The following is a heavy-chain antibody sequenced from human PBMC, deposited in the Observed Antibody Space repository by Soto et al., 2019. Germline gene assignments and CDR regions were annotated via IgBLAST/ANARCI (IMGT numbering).Heavy chain of an antibody. CDR1: GFTFDDYA. CDR2: ISWNSGSI. CDR3: AKDIRVAANYYYYGMDV. J-gene: IGHJ6*02. Sequence: EAQLVESGGGLVQPGRSLRLSCAASGFTFDDYAMHWVRQAPGKGLEWVSGISWNSGSIGYADSVKGRFTISRDNAKNSLYLQMNSLRAEDTALYYCAKDIRVAANYYYYGMDVWGQGTTVTVSS. V-gene: IGHV3-9*01. D-gene: IGHD6-19*01.